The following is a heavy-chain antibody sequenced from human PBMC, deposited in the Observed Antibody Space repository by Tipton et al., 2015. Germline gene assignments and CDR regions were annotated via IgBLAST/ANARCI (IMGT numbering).Heavy chain of an antibody. D-gene: IGHD1-1*01. CDR3: ARENAYYYGMGV. V-gene: IGHV4-59*01. CDR1: GTSLSGFY. CDR2: IRYSGGT. Sequence: TLSLTCTVSGTSLSGFYWTWIQQPPGKGLEWIGYIRYSGGTNYKPSLRGRVSISLDMSKNQFSLKLSSVTAADTAMYFCARENAYYYGMGVWGQGTTVTVSS. J-gene: IGHJ6*02.